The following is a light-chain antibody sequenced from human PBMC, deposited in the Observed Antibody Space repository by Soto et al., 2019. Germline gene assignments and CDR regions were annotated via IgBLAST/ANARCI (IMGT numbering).Light chain of an antibody. CDR1: QSINAH. J-gene: IGKJ1*01. Sequence: EVVMTQSPATLSVSPGERVTLSCRASQSINAHLAWYQQKPGQPPRLLIHGASTRATGIPARFSGSGFGTEFILTLSSLQSEDFAVYYCQQYNTWLWTFGQGTKVEIQ. CDR3: QQYNTWLWT. CDR2: GAS. V-gene: IGKV3-15*01.